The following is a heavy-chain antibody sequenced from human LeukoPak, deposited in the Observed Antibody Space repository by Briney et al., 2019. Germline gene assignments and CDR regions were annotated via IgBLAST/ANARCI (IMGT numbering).Heavy chain of an antibody. V-gene: IGHV1-8*03. J-gene: IGHJ5*02. CDR2: MNPNSGNT. CDR3: ARGPLVGILWFGEFLQARYNWFDP. D-gene: IGHD3-10*01. CDR1: GYTFTSYD. Sequence: ASVKVSCKASGYTFTSYDINWVRQATGQGLEWMGWMNPNSGNTGYAQKFQGRVTITRNTSISTAYMELSSLRSEDTAVYYCARGPLVGILWFGEFLQARYNWFDPWGQGTLVTVSS.